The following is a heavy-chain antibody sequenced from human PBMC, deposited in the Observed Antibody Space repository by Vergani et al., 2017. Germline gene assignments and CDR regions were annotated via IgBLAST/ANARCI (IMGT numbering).Heavy chain of an antibody. V-gene: IGHV3-23*01. CDR1: GGSISSSSYY. Sequence: LQLQESGPGLVKPSETLSLTCTVSGGSISSSSYYWGWIRQPPGKGLEWVSAISGSGGSTYYADSVKGRFTISRDNSKNTLYLQMNSLRAEDTAVYYCAKDCVIALAGTRGFDPWGQGTLVTVSS. CDR2: ISGSGGST. D-gene: IGHD6-19*01. CDR3: AKDCVIALAGTRGFDP. J-gene: IGHJ5*02.